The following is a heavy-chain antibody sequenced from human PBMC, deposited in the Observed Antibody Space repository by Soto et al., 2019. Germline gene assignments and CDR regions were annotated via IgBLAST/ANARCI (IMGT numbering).Heavy chain of an antibody. CDR2: ISSSSSTI. J-gene: IGHJ6*03. CDR3: ARDLRQLAPFNMDV. V-gene: IGHV3-48*01. D-gene: IGHD6-6*01. Sequence: GGSLRLSCAASGFTFSSYSMNWVRQAPGKGLEWVSYISSSSSTIYYADSVKGRFTISRDNAKNSLYLQMNSLRAEDTAVYYCARDLRQLAPFNMDVWGKGTTVTVSS. CDR1: GFTFSSYS.